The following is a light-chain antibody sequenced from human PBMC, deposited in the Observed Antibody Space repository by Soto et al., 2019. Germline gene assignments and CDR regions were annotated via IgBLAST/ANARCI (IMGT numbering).Light chain of an antibody. V-gene: IGLV2-14*01. CDR2: EVS. CDR1: SSDVGGYNY. J-gene: IGLJ1*01. Sequence: QSALTQPASVSGSPGQSITISCTGTSSDVGGYNYVSWYQQHPDKAPKLMIYEVSNRPSGVSNRFSGSKSGNTASLTISGAQGEDEADYYCRSYTSSSTPYVFETGTKLTVL. CDR3: RSYTSSSTPYV.